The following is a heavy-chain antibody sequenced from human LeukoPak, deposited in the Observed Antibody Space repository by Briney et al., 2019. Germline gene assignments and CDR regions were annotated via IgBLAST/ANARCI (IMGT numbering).Heavy chain of an antibody. CDR3: AKALAVEGRFHLIDNWFDP. Sequence: TGGSLRLSCAASGFTFSSYSMNWVRQAPGKGLEWVSSISSSSSYIYYADSVKGRFTISRDNSKNTLYLQMNSLRAEDTAVYYCAKALAVEGRFHLIDNWFDPWGQGTLVTVSS. D-gene: IGHD6-19*01. CDR1: GFTFSSYS. J-gene: IGHJ5*02. V-gene: IGHV3-21*04. CDR2: ISSSSSYI.